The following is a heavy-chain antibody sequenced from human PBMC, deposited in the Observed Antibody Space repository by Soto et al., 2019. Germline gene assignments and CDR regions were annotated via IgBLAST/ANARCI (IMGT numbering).Heavy chain of an antibody. D-gene: IGHD6-19*01. Sequence: PSQTLSLTCAISGDSVSSNSAAWNWIRQSPSRGLEWLGRTYYRSKWYNDYAVSVKSRITINPDTSKSQFSLQLNSVTPEDTAVYYCAREGRIAVAGLYYYYYYGMDVWGQGTTVTVSS. CDR2: TYYRSKWYN. CDR1: GDSVSSNSAA. V-gene: IGHV6-1*01. J-gene: IGHJ6*02. CDR3: AREGRIAVAGLYYYYYYGMDV.